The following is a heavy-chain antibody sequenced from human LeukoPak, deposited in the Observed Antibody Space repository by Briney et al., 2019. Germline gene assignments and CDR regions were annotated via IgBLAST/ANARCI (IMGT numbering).Heavy chain of an antibody. CDR1: GFTFSSYW. V-gene: IGHV3-74*01. CDR3: ARGGSGCFDY. D-gene: IGHD6-19*01. J-gene: IGHJ4*02. Sequence: GGSLRLSCAASGFTFSSYWMHWVRQAPGKGLVWVSHIDRDGISTSYADSVKGRFTISRDNAKNTVYLQINSLRAEDTAVYYCARGGSGCFDYWGQGSLVTVSS. CDR2: IDRDGIST.